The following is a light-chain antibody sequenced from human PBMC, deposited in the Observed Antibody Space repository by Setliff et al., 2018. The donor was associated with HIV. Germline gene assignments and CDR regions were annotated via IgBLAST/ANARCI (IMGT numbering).Light chain of an antibody. CDR3: AAWDDSLSGLYV. V-gene: IGLV1-40*01. CDR1: SSNIGAGYD. Sequence: QSALTQPPSVSGAPGQRVTISCIGTSSNIGAGYDVHWYQQLPGTAPKLLIYDNTNRPSGVPDRFSGSKSGTSASLAISGLRSEDEADYYCAAWDDSLSGLYVFGAGTKVTVL. J-gene: IGLJ1*01. CDR2: DNT.